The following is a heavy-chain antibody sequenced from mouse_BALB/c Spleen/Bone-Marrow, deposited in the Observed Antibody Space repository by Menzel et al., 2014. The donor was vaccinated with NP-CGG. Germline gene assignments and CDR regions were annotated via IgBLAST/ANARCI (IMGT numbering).Heavy chain of an antibody. V-gene: IGHV7-3*02. CDR2: IRNKANGYTT. J-gene: IGHJ3*01. CDR3: ARDGSWFAY. Sequence: EVQGVESGGGLVQPGGSLRLSCAPSGFTFTDYYMSWVRQPPGKALEWLGFIRNKANGYTTEYSASVKGRFTISRDNSQSILYLQMNTLRAEDSATYYCARDGSWFAYWGQGTLVTVSA. CDR1: GFTFTDYY.